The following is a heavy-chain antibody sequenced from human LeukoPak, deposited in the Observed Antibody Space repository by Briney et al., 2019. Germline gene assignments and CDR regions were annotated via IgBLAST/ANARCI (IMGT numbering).Heavy chain of an antibody. V-gene: IGHV3-21*01. CDR1: GFTFTSYN. D-gene: IGHD3-16*02. CDR3: ARLRLGELSLLDY. J-gene: IGHJ4*02. Sequence: GGSLRLSCAVSGFTFTSYNMNWVRQAPGKGLEWVSSITITSGYKYYADTVKGRFTISRDNSKNSLYLQMRSLRAADTAVYYCARLRLGELSLLDYWGQGTLVTVSS. CDR2: ITITSGYK.